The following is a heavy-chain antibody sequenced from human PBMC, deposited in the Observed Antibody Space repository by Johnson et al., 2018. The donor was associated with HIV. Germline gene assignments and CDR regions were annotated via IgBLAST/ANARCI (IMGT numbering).Heavy chain of an antibody. Sequence: VQLVESGGGLIQPGGSLRLSCAASGFTVSNNYMSWVRQAPGKGLEWVSFIYSGGTTYYADSVKGLFTISRDNSKNTLYLQMNSLRAEDTAVYYCARDRGGPVRDDAFDIWGQGTMVTVSS. CDR2: IYSGGTT. CDR3: ARDRGGPVRDDAFDI. V-gene: IGHV3-53*01. CDR1: GFTVSNNY. J-gene: IGHJ3*02. D-gene: IGHD3-10*01.